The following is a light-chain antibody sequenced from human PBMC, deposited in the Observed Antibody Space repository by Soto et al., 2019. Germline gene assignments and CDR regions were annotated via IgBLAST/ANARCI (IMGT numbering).Light chain of an antibody. Sequence: EIVLTQSPATLSLSPGDRATLSCRASQSVSSYLAWYHQKPGQAPRLLIYDASNRATGIPARFSGSGSGTDFTLTISSLEPEDFAVYYCQQRSNWPFTFGQGTRLEIK. CDR2: DAS. CDR3: QQRSNWPFT. CDR1: QSVSSY. V-gene: IGKV3-11*01. J-gene: IGKJ5*01.